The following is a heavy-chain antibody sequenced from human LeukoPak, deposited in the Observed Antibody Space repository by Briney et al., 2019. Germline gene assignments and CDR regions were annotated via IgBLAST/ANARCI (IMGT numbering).Heavy chain of an antibody. J-gene: IGHJ3*02. D-gene: IGHD7-27*01. Sequence: PGGSLTPSCAASGFTVSTTYMSWVRQAPGKGLEWVSLIYSGGSTYYAHSVKGRFTISRDNSKNTVFLQMNTLRAEDTAVYYCARDLGTNDAFDIWGQGTMLTVSS. CDR2: IYSGGST. CDR3: ARDLGTNDAFDI. V-gene: IGHV3-53*01. CDR1: GFTVSTTY.